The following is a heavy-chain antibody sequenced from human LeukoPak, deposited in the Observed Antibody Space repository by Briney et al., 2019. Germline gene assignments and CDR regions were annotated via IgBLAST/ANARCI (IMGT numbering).Heavy chain of an antibody. CDR1: GYTFTDYN. D-gene: IGHD3-10*01. V-gene: IGHV1-2*02. CDR2: INPNSGDT. J-gene: IGHJ5*02. CDR3: ARGDYYGSPKVVAA. Sequence: ASLKISCTAFGYTFTDYNINWVRQAPGQGLEWIGWINPNSGDTNYAQKIQDTVTITRDTSISAAYIELNFLRSDDTAVFYCARGDYYGSPKVVAAWGQGTLVTVSS.